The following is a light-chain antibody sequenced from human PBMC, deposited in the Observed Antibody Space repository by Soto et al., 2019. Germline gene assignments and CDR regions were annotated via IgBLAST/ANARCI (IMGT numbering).Light chain of an antibody. J-gene: IGKJ1*01. CDR3: QQANSFPWT. CDR1: QTISSW. V-gene: IGKV1-5*01. CDR2: HAS. Sequence: EIQMTQSPSTLSGSVGDRVTITCRASQTISSWLAWYQQKPGTAPKLLIYHASTLESGVTSRSSGSGSGTEFTLTISSLQPDDFATYYCQQANSFPWTVGQGTKVDIK.